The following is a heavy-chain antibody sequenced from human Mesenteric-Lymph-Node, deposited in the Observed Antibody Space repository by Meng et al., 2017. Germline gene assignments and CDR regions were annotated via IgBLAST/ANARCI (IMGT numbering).Heavy chain of an antibody. V-gene: IGHV3-33*08. CDR2: IWYDGSNK. D-gene: IGHD5-18*01. CDR3: ARRSRGYRSNDY. Sequence: LSLTCAVSGFTFSGYEMNWVRQAPGKGLEWVAVIWYDGSNKYYADSVKGRFTISRDNSKNTLYLQMNSLRAEDTAVYYCARRSRGYRSNDYWGQGTLVTVSS. CDR1: GFTFSGYE. J-gene: IGHJ4*02.